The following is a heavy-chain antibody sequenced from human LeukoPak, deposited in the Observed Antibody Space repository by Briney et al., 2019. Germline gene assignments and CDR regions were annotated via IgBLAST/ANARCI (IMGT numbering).Heavy chain of an antibody. CDR1: GYTFTSYG. CDR2: ISAYNGNT. D-gene: IGHD3-3*01. CDR3: ARGGYYDFWSGYYFFDP. Sequence: ASVKVSCKASGYTFTSYGISWVRQAPGQGLEWMGWISAYNGNTNYAQKLQGRVTMTTDTSTSTAYMELRSPRSDDTAVYYCARGGYYDFWSGYYFFDPWGQGTLVTVSS. J-gene: IGHJ5*02. V-gene: IGHV1-18*01.